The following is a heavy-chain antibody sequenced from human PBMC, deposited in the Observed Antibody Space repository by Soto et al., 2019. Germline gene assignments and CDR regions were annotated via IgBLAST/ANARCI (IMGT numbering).Heavy chain of an antibody. J-gene: IGHJ4*02. CDR3: ARLLLYSRRPGDDH. D-gene: IGHD1-26*01. Sequence: SQTLSLTCAISGDSVSSNSAVWNWIRQSPLRGLEWLGRTYYRSKWYNEYALSMRSRITINADTSKNQFSLHLNSVSPEDAAVYYCARLLLYSRRPGDDHWGQGTLVTVSS. CDR1: GDSVSSNSAV. CDR2: TYYRSKWYN. V-gene: IGHV6-1*01.